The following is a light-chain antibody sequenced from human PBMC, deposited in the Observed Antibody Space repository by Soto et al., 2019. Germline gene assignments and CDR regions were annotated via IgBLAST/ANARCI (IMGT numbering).Light chain of an antibody. CDR1: QRVSSS. CDR3: QQYNNWPQT. CDR2: AAS. Sequence: EIVMTQSPATLSVSPGERATLSCRASQRVSSSLAWYQQKPGQAPRLLIYAASTRATGIPARFSVSGSWTAFTLTISSLQSEDFAVYYCQQYNNWPQTFGQGTKVEIK. J-gene: IGKJ1*01. V-gene: IGKV3-15*01.